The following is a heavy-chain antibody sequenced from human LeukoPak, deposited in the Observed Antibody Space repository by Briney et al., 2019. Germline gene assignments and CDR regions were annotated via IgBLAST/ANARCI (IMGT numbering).Heavy chain of an antibody. V-gene: IGHV4-59*01. J-gene: IGHJ4*02. CDR3: ARGETAARLYYFDY. Sequence: SETLSLTCTVSGGSISSYYWSWIRQPPGKGLEWIGYIYYSGSTNYNPSLKSRVTISVDTSKNQFSLKLSSVTAADTAVYYCARGETAARLYYFDYWGQGTLVTVSS. D-gene: IGHD6-6*01. CDR1: GGSISSYY. CDR2: IYYSGST.